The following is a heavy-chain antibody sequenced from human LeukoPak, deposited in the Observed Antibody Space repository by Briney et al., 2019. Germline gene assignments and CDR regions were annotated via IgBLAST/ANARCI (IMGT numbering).Heavy chain of an antibody. Sequence: MASETLSLTCAVYGGSFSGYYWSWIRQPPGKGLEWIGEINHSGSTNYNPSLKSRVTISVDTSKNQFSLKLSSVTAADTAVYYCARASLTVTTFRFDYWGQGTLVTVSP. V-gene: IGHV4-34*01. J-gene: IGHJ4*02. CDR1: GGSFSGYY. CDR3: ARASLTVTTFRFDY. CDR2: INHSGST. D-gene: IGHD4-17*01.